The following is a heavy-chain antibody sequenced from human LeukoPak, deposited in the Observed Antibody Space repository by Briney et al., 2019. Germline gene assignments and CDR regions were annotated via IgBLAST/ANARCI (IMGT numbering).Heavy chain of an antibody. J-gene: IGHJ4*02. D-gene: IGHD2-2*01. Sequence: PGGSLRLSCAASGFTFSDSTIHWVRQASGKGLEWVGRIRSKGYNYATAYAASVKGRFTVSRDDSKNTAYLQMNSLKTEDTAVYYCSRLTCSSTSCGDSWGQGTLVTVSS. V-gene: IGHV3-73*01. CDR2: IRSKGYNYAT. CDR3: SRLTCSSTSCGDS. CDR1: GFTFSDST.